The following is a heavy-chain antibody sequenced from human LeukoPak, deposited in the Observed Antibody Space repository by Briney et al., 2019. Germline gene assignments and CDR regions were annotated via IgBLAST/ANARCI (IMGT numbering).Heavy chain of an antibody. CDR3: VRTPTCSSGSCYPNWFDS. CDR1: GYSFTNNW. Sequence: GASLEISYQGSGYSFTNNWIGWVRPMPGKGLDWMAIVYPGDSHTKYNPSFQGQVTISADKSSSTAYLQWISLRASDTAIYYCVRTPTCSSGSCYPNWFDSWGQGTLVTVSS. D-gene: IGHD2-15*01. V-gene: IGHV5-51*01. J-gene: IGHJ5*01. CDR2: VYPGDSHT.